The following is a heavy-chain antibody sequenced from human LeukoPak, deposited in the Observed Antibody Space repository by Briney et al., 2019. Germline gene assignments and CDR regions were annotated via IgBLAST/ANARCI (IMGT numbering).Heavy chain of an antibody. CDR1: GFTFSDFY. CDR2: ISSSGITI. V-gene: IGHV3-11*04. CDR3: ARGATFFEVARDWIFDL. Sequence: GGSLRLSCATSGFTFSDFYMTWIRQAPGKRLEWVSYISSSGITIYYADSVKGRFTISRDNTKNSLFLQMNSLRAEDTAVYYCARGATFFEVARDWIFDLWGRGTLVTVSS. J-gene: IGHJ2*01. D-gene: IGHD3-3*01.